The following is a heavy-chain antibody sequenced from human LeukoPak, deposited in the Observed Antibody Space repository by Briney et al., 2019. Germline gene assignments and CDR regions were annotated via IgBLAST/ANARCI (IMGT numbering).Heavy chain of an antibody. V-gene: IGHV3-74*01. D-gene: IGHD5-18*01. CDR1: GFTFSSYW. CDR3: AKRVGYGYGMDV. J-gene: IGHJ2*01. Sequence: GGSLRLSCAASGFTFSSYWMHWVRQAPGKGLVWVSRINSDGSSTSYADSVKGRFTISRDNAKNTLYLQMNSLRVEDTAEFYCAKRVGYGYGMDVWGRGTLVTVSS. CDR2: INSDGSST.